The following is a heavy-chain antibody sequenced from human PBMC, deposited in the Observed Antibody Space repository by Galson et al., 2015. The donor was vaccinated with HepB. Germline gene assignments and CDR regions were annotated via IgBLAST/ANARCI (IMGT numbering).Heavy chain of an antibody. Sequence: SVKVSCKASGYTFTSYGITWVRQAPGQGLEWMGWISAYNSNTNYAQRVQGRVTMTTDTSTSTAYMELRSLRSDDTAVYYCARSDNWNYESIWGQGTLVTVSS. CDR1: GYTFTSYG. CDR3: ARSDNWNYESI. V-gene: IGHV1-18*01. D-gene: IGHD1-7*01. CDR2: ISAYNSNT. J-gene: IGHJ4*02.